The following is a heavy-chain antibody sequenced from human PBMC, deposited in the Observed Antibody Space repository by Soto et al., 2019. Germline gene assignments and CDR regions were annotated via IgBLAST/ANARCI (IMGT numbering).Heavy chain of an antibody. D-gene: IGHD6-13*01. CDR3: AGSYGNAWYTY. CDR1: IGSISTYY. CDR2: THYSGTT. Sequence: SETLSLTCTVSIGSISTYYWSWIRQPPGKGLEWIGYTHYSGTTHYNPSLKSRVTTSVDTSKNQFSLRLSSVTAADTAIFYCAGSYGNAWYTYWGQGTLVTVSS. V-gene: IGHV4-59*01. J-gene: IGHJ4*01.